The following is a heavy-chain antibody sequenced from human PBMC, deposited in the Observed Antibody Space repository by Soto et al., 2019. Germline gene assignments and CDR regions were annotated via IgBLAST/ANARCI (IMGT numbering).Heavy chain of an antibody. J-gene: IGHJ4*02. Sequence: SETLSLTCTVSGGSISIGGYYWSWIRQHPGKGLEWIGYIYYSGSTYYNPSLKSRVTISVDTSKNQFSLKLSSVTAADTAVYYCARVNNSDYDFWSGYYYYFDHWGQGTLVTVSS. D-gene: IGHD3-3*01. CDR3: ARVNNSDYDFWSGYYYYFDH. V-gene: IGHV4-31*03. CDR1: GGSISIGGYY. CDR2: IYYSGST.